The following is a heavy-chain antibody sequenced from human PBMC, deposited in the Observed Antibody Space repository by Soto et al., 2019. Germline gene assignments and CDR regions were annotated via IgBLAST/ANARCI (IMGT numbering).Heavy chain of an antibody. CDR3: ARNRYYYGSGSYYNVSYYYGMDV. Sequence: PSETLSLTCTVSGGSISDYYWSWIRQPPGKGLEWIGYILYTGYTNYNPSLKSRITISIDTSRNQFSLRLSSVTAADTAVYYCARNRYYYGSGSYYNVSYYYGMDVWGQGTTVTVSS. CDR1: GGSISDYY. V-gene: IGHV4-59*01. D-gene: IGHD3-10*01. CDR2: ILYTGYT. J-gene: IGHJ6*02.